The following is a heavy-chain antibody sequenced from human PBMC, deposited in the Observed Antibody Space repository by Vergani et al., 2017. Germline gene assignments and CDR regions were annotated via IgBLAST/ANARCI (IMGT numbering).Heavy chain of an antibody. V-gene: IGHV7-4-1*02. Sequence: QVPLVQSGSALKKPGASVKVSCKASGYTFTSYAMNWVRQAPGQGLEWMGWINTNTGNPTYAQGFTGRFVFSLDTSVSTAYLQISSLKAEDTAVYYWARGPYYDILTGYYFASVAWSSRPVNDFDYWGQGTLVTVSS. CDR3: ARGPYYDILTGYYFASVAWSSRPVNDFDY. CDR2: INTNTGNP. J-gene: IGHJ4*02. D-gene: IGHD3-9*01. CDR1: GYTFTSYA.